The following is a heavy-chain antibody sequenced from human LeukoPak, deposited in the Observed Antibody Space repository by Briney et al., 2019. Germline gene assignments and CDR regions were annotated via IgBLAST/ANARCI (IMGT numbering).Heavy chain of an antibody. CDR3: ARSRAAPTPLLD. V-gene: IGHV1-46*01. CDR1: GYTFTSYY. CDR2: INPSGGST. Sequence: ASVKVSCKASGYTFTSYYMHWVRQAPGQGLEWMGIINPSGGSTSHAQKFQGRVTMTRDTSTSTVYMELSSLRSEDTAVYYCARSRAAPTPLLDWGQGTLVTVSS. J-gene: IGHJ4*02. D-gene: IGHD2-21*01.